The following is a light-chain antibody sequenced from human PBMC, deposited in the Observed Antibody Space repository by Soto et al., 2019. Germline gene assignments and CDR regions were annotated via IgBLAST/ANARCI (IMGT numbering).Light chain of an antibody. J-gene: IGKJ5*01. Sequence: DIQMTQSPSSVSASVGDRVTISCQASQGISRSLAWYQQKPGKAPKLLIYAASSLQSGVPSRFSGSGSGTDFTLTISSLQPEDFATYYCQQSYSTLPITFGQGTRLEIK. CDR3: QQSYSTLPIT. CDR2: AAS. V-gene: IGKV1-12*01. CDR1: QGISRS.